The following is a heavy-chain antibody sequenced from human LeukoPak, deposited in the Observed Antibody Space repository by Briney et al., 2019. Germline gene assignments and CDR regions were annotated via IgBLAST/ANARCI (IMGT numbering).Heavy chain of an antibody. V-gene: IGHV4-34*01. CDR1: GGSFSGYY. J-gene: IGHJ4*02. CDR3: ARVKVLPGIAAAGLSKGYDH. CDR2: INHSGST. D-gene: IGHD6-13*01. Sequence: SETLSLTCAVYGGSFSGYYWSWIRQPPGKGLEWIGEINHSGSTNYNPSLKSRVTISVDTSKNQFSLKLSSVTAADTAVYYCARVKVLPGIAAAGLSKGYDHWGQGTLVTVSS.